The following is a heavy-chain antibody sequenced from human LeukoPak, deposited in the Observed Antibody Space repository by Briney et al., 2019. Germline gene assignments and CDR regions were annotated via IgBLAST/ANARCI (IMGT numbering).Heavy chain of an antibody. Sequence: GGSLRLSCAASGFTFDSYAMTWVRQAPGKGLEWLSIISGSGLNAYYADSVKGRFTISRDNSKSTLFLQMNSLRAEDTAVYYCARDFHRRNYDSSGYYTAFDIWGQGTMVTVSS. CDR3: ARDFHRRNYDSSGYYTAFDI. CDR1: GFTFDSYA. D-gene: IGHD3-22*01. J-gene: IGHJ3*02. V-gene: IGHV3-23*01. CDR2: ISGSGLNA.